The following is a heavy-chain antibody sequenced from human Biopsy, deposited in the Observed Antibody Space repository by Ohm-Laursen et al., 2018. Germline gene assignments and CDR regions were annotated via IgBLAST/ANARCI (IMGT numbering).Heavy chain of an antibody. V-gene: IGHV1-69*06. D-gene: IGHD3-9*01. Sequence: SVKVSCKAPGGTFSNYGVNWVRQAPGQGLEWLGGNIPILGTGNYAQKFQDRVTVAAGTSTSTATMELRSLRSDDTAVYYCATKLTGYFHHWGQGTLVIVSS. CDR1: GGTFSNYG. CDR3: ATKLTGYFHH. CDR2: NIPILGTG. J-gene: IGHJ1*01.